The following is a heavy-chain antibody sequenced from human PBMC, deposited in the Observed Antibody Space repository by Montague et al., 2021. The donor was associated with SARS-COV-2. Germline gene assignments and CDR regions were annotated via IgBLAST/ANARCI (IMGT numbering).Heavy chain of an antibody. D-gene: IGHD5-18*01. Sequence: PALVKPTQTLTLTCTFSGFSLSTSGVGVGWIRQPPGKALEWLALIYWDDDKRYSPSLKSRLTITKDTSKNQVVLTMTNMDPVDTATYYCAHKSAMFTASYFDYWGQGTLVTASS. V-gene: IGHV2-5*02. CDR1: GFSLSTSGVG. J-gene: IGHJ4*02. CDR3: AHKSAMFTASYFDY. CDR2: IYWDDDK.